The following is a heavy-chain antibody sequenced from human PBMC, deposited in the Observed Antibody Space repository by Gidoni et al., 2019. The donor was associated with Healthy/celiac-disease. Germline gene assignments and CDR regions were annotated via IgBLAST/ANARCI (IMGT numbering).Heavy chain of an antibody. CDR2: IIPIRGIA. J-gene: IGHJ4*02. CDR1: GGTFSSYA. Sequence: QVQLVQSGAEVKKPGSSVKVSCQASGGTFSSYAISWVRQAPGQGLEWMGRIIPIRGIANYAQKFQGRVTIPAEKSTSTAYMELSSLRSEDTAVYYCARASPSSPPRYWGQGTLVTVSS. V-gene: IGHV1-69*04. D-gene: IGHD6-13*01. CDR3: ARASPSSPPRY.